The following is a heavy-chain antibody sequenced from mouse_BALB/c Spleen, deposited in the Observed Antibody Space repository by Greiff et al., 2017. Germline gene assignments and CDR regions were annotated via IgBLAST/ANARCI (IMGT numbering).Heavy chain of an antibody. D-gene: IGHD2-10*01. CDR2: INPSSGYT. CDR3: ARPLPPYPLAMDY. Sequence: LKQSGAELARPGASVKMSCKASGYTFTSYTMHWVKQRPGQGLEWIGYINPSSGYTNYNQKFKDKATLTADKSSSTAYMQLSSLTSEDSAVYYCARPLPPYPLAMDYWGQGTSVTVSS. J-gene: IGHJ4*01. CDR1: GYTFTSYT. V-gene: IGHV1-4*01.